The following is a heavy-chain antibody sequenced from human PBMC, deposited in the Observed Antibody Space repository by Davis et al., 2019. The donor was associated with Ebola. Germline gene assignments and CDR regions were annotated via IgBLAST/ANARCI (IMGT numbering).Heavy chain of an antibody. V-gene: IGHV3-74*01. CDR3: AKLESYGY. CDR1: GFTFSSYW. D-gene: IGHD1-26*01. J-gene: IGHJ4*02. Sequence: GESLKISCAASGFTFSSYWMHWVRQAPGKGLVWVSRINSDGSSTSYADYVKGRFTISRDNSKNTLYLQMNSLRAEDTAVYYCAKLESYGYWGQGTLVTVSS. CDR2: INSDGSST.